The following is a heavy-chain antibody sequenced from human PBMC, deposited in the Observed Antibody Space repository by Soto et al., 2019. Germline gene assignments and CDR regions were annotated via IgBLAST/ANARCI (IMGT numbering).Heavy chain of an antibody. D-gene: IGHD3-22*01. J-gene: IGHJ4*02. CDR1: GGSISPYS. Sequence: ETPALTCTVSGGSISPYSWSSIRHSPLKGLEWIAYIYYSGSTNYNPSLKSRVTISVDTSKKQCSLKLSSVTAADTAVYYCARASYYSDSFGYFLDSWGQGSLVTVTS. V-gene: IGHV4-59*01. CDR3: ARASYYSDSFGYFLDS. CDR2: IYYSGST.